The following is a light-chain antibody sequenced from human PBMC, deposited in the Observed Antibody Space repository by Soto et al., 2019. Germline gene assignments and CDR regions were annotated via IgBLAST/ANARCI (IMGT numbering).Light chain of an antibody. V-gene: IGLV2-18*02. CDR2: GVS. J-gene: IGLJ1*01. CDR3: SSHTSSSTFV. Sequence: QSVLTQPPSVSGSPGQSVSISCTGTSSDVGSNNRVSWYQQPPGTAPKLMIYGVSNRPFGVPDRFSGSKSGNTASLTISGLQAEDEADYYCSSHTSSSTFVFGTGTKLTVL. CDR1: SSDVGSNNR.